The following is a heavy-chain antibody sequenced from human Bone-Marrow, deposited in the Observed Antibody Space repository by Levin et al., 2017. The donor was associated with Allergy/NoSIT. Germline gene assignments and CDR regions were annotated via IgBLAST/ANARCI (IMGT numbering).Heavy chain of an antibody. D-gene: IGHD5-12*01. J-gene: IGHJ4*02. Sequence: ASVKVSCKTSGYIFDRYALNWVRQAPGQGPEWMAWITTHNNVAYYGQNFQGRVTMTADTSTSTAYMELRSLRPDDTAVYYCARVWGGYVLDYWGQGTLVTVSP. CDR3: ARVWGGYVLDY. CDR2: ITTHNNVA. CDR1: GYIFDRYA. V-gene: IGHV1-18*01.